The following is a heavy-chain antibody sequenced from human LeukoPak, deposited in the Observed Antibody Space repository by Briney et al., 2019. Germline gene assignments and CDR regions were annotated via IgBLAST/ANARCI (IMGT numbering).Heavy chain of an antibody. D-gene: IGHD3-9*01. CDR1: GYSFATYW. CDR3: ARRDDILTGYYIGY. J-gene: IGHJ4*02. CDR2: NYPGDSDT. Sequence: GESLKISCKGSGYSFATYWIGWVRQMPGKGLEWMGINYPGDSDTTYSPSFQGQVTISADKSISTAYLQWSSLKASDTAMYYCARRDDILTGYYIGYWGQGTLVTVSS. V-gene: IGHV5-51*01.